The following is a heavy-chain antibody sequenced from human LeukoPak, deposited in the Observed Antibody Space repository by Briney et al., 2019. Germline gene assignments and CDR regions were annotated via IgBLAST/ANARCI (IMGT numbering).Heavy chain of an antibody. Sequence: SETLSLTCAVYGGSFSGYYWSWIRQPPGKGLEWIGEIYHSGSTNYNPSLKSRVTISVDKSKNQFSLKLSSVTAADMAVYYCARGAAAAGPFDYWGQGTLVTVSS. D-gene: IGHD6-13*01. CDR3: ARGAAAAGPFDY. V-gene: IGHV4-34*01. J-gene: IGHJ4*02. CDR1: GGSFSGYY. CDR2: IYHSGST.